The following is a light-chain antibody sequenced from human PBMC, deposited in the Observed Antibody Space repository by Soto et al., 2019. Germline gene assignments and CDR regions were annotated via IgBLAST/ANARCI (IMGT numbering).Light chain of an antibody. Sequence: QSALTQPASVSGSPGQSITISCTGTSSDVGGYNYVSWYQHYPGKAPQLVIYDVSNRPSGVSNRFSGSKSGHTASLTISGLQAEDEADYYCSSFTVSSTLIFGGGTKLTVL. CDR3: SSFTVSSTLI. J-gene: IGLJ2*01. CDR2: DVS. V-gene: IGLV2-14*01. CDR1: SSDVGGYNY.